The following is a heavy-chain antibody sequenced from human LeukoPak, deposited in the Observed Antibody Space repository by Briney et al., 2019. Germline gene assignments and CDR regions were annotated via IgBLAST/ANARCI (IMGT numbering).Heavy chain of an antibody. CDR1: GFTFANYA. D-gene: IGHD5/OR15-5a*01. Sequence: GGSLRLSCAAPGFTFANYALTWVRQAPGKGLEWVSTVSGGGGVTYYAGSVKGRFTISRDNSKNTLYLQMNSLRAEDTALYYCAKDDLMDSVSTVRNWFDTWGQGTLVAVSS. J-gene: IGHJ5*02. CDR3: AKDDLMDSVSTVRNWFDT. CDR2: VSGGGGVT. V-gene: IGHV3-23*01.